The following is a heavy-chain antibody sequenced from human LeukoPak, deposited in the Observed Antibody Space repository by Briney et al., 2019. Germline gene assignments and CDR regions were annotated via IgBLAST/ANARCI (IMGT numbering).Heavy chain of an antibody. D-gene: IGHD3-10*01. CDR3: ARHAYYASGSYYLS. V-gene: IGHV4-39*01. Sequence: SETLSLTCTVSGGSISSSNYYWGWIRQPPGKGLEWDGSIKYSGSTYYNPSLKSRVTISVDTSKNQFSLNLSSVTAADTAVYYCARHAYYASGSYYLSWGQGTLVTVSS. CDR2: IKYSGST. J-gene: IGHJ4*02. CDR1: GGSISSSNYY.